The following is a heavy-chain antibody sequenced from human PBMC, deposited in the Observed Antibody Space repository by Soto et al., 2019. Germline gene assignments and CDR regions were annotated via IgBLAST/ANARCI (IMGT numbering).Heavy chain of an antibody. V-gene: IGHV3-21*01. CDR3: ARDDSSTSSSSSFDY. CDR1: GFTFSSYS. J-gene: IGHJ4*02. D-gene: IGHD6-6*01. CDR2: ISSSSTYM. Sequence: EVQLVESGGGLVKPGGSLRLSCAASGFTFSSYSMSWVRQAPGKGLEWVSSISSSSTYMYYADSVKGRFTISRDNAKNSLYLQMNSLRAEDTAVYYWARDDSSTSSSSSFDYWGQGTLVTVSS.